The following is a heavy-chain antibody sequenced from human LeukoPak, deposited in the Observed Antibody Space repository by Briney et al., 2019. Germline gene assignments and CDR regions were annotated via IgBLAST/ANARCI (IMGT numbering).Heavy chain of an antibody. D-gene: IGHD2-15*01. Sequence: SETLSLTCTVSGGSISSSSYYWGWIRQPPGKGLEWIGSIYYSGSTYYNPSLKSRVTISVDTSKNQFSLKLSSVTAADTAVYYCARDECSGGSCYPHGGLRSQPGAFDIWGQGTMVTVSS. J-gene: IGHJ3*02. CDR2: IYYSGST. CDR1: GGSISSSSYY. V-gene: IGHV4-39*07. CDR3: ARDECSGGSCYPHGGLRSQPGAFDI.